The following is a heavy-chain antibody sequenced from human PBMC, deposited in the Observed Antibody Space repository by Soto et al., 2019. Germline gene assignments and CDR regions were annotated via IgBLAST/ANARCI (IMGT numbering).Heavy chain of an antibody. V-gene: IGHV1-18*01. Sequence: QVQLVQSAAEVKKPGASVKVSCKASGYTFIRYGLTWVRQAPGQGLECMGWISPYNDYTSYAQKLHGRVTMTTATSTRTTYLELRRLKSDDTAVYSCASGGYYDNTWGKLSQDGVDVWGPGTSVTVSS. CDR3: ASGGYYDNTWGKLSQDGVDV. D-gene: IGHD3-16*01. CDR2: ISPYNDYT. CDR1: GYTFIRYG. J-gene: IGHJ6*02.